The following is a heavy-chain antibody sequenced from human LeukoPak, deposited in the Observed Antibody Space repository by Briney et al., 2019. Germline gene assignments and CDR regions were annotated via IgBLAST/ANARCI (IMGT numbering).Heavy chain of an antibody. Sequence: SETLSLTCTVSGGSISSGSYYWSWIRQPPGKGLEWIGYIYYSGSTNYNPSLKSRVTISVDTSKNQFSLKLSSVTAADTAVYYCARVRWGYSSSWYPYWGQGTLVTVSS. D-gene: IGHD6-13*01. J-gene: IGHJ4*02. CDR3: ARVRWGYSSSWYPY. V-gene: IGHV4-61*01. CDR1: GGSISSGSYY. CDR2: IYYSGST.